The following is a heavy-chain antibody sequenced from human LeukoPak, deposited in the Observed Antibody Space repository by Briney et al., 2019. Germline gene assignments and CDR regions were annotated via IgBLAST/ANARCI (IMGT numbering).Heavy chain of an antibody. V-gene: IGHV3-30*02. CDR2: IHYDGSNE. Sequence: GGSLRLSCAASGFTFSNYGVHWVRQAPGKGLEWVAFIHYDGSNEYYRDSVKGRFTISRDSSRNTLFLQMNSLRAEDTAVYYCARGGDYWGQGTLVTVSS. D-gene: IGHD2-15*01. J-gene: IGHJ4*02. CDR3: ARGGDY. CDR1: GFTFSNYG.